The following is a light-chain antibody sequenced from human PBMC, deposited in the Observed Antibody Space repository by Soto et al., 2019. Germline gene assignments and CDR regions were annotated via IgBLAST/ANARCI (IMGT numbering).Light chain of an antibody. V-gene: IGKV4-1*01. CDR1: QSLFYSSNNKNY. J-gene: IGKJ2*01. CDR3: QQSYSAPYT. Sequence: DIVMSQSPDSLAVSLGERAIINCMSSQSLFYSSNNKNYLVWYQQKPGQPPKILIYWASTRASGVPDRFSGSGSGTDCTLTISSLQAEDVAVYFCQQSYSAPYTFGQGTKVEIK. CDR2: WAS.